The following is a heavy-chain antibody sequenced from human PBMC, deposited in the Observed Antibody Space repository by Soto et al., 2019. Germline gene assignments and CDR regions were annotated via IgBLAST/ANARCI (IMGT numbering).Heavy chain of an antibody. Sequence: GPTLVNPTQTLTLTCTFSGFSLSTSGMRVSWIRQPPGKALEWLARIDWDDDKFYSTSLKTRLTIPKDTSKNQVVLTMTNMDPVDTATYYCARMYGDYGMDVWGQGTTVTVSS. CDR2: IDWDDDK. CDR1: GFSLSTSGMR. V-gene: IGHV2-70*04. CDR3: ARMYGDYGMDV. J-gene: IGHJ6*02. D-gene: IGHD4-17*01.